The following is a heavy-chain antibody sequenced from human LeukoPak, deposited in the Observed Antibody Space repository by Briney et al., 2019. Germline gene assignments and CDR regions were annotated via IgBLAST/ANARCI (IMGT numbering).Heavy chain of an antibody. D-gene: IGHD4-17*01. CDR3: TPYVDYVFAY. CDR2: IGTKTDNYAT. CDR1: GFTFTGSP. Sequence: GGSLRLSCAASGFTFTGSPMHWVRQASGKGLEWLGRIGTKTDNYATTYAASVKGRFTLSMDDSVSTAYLQMNSLRTEDTAVYYCTPYVDYVFAYWGQGTLVTVSS. J-gene: IGHJ4*02. V-gene: IGHV3-73*01.